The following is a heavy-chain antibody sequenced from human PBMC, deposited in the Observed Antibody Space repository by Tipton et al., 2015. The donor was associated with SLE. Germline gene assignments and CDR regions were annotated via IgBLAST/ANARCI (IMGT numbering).Heavy chain of an antibody. Sequence: SLRLSCAASGFTFSKFAMAWVRQAPGKGLEWVSSISATGGSTYYADSVKGRFTISRDNTKNSLYLQMNNLRAEDTAVYFCARDRGAATTLDYWGQGTLVTVSS. V-gene: IGHV3-23*01. CDR1: GFTFSKFA. CDR2: ISATGGST. D-gene: IGHD1-26*01. CDR3: ARDRGAATTLDY. J-gene: IGHJ4*02.